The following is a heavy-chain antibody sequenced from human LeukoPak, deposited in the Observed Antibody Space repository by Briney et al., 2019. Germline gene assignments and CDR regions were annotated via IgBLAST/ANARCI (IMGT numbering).Heavy chain of an antibody. CDR3: AKAPYGGNPYSWFDP. D-gene: IGHD4-23*01. J-gene: IGHJ5*02. CDR1: GFTFSSYG. CDR2: ISYDGSNK. V-gene: IGHV3-30*18. Sequence: GRSLRLSCVASGFTFSSYGMHWVRQAPGKGLEWVAVISYDGSNKYYADSVKGRFTTSRDNSKNTLYLQMNSLRAEDTAVYYCAKAPYGGNPYSWFDPWGQGTLVTVSS.